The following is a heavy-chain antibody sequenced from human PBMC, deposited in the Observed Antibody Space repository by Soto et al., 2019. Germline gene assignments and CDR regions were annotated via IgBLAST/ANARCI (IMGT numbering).Heavy chain of an antibody. J-gene: IGHJ4*02. CDR3: ARVPRRRLRGDFDY. CDR1: GGSISSGGYY. V-gene: IGHV4-31*03. Sequence: PSETLSLTCTVSGGSISSGGYYWSWIRQHPGKGLEWIGYIYYSGSTYYNPSLKSRVTISVDTSKNQFSLKLSSVTAADTAVYYCARVPRRRLRGDFDYWGQGTLVTAPQ. CDR2: IYYSGST. D-gene: IGHD5-12*01.